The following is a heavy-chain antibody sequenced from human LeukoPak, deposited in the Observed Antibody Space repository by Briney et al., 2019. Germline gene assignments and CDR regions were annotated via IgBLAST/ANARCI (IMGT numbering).Heavy chain of an antibody. CDR3: ARGFDYDILTGYLNANPKALFLDYYYMDV. V-gene: IGHV1-2*02. D-gene: IGHD3-9*01. J-gene: IGHJ6*03. CDR1: GYTFTGYY. Sequence: ASVKVSCKASGYTFTGYYMHWVRQAPGQGLEWMGWINPNSGGTNYAQKFQGRVTMTRDTSISTAYMELSRLRSDDTAVYYCARGFDYDILTGYLNANPKALFLDYYYMDVWGKGTTVTISS. CDR2: INPNSGGT.